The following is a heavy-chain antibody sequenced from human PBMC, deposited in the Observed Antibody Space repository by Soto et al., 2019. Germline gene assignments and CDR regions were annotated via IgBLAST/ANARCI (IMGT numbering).Heavy chain of an antibody. CDR2: LIPIFGAA. J-gene: IGHJ5*02. D-gene: IGHD3-16*02. Sequence: QVQLVQSGAEVRKPGSSVKVSCKTSGGTFTNYVISWLRQAPGHGLEWMGGLIPIFGAANLPQKFQGRVTITADESTSTVNMELSSLTSEGTAVYYCATGRSSPNFDPWGQGTLVTVSS. V-gene: IGHV1-69*01. CDR1: GGTFTNYV. CDR3: ATGRSSPNFDP.